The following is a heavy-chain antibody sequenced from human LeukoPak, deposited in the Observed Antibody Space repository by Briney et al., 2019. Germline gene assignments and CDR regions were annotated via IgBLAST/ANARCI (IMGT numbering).Heavy chain of an antibody. CDR3: ARDGTSSSWSADY. CDR1: GGSISSYY. Sequence: PSETLSLTCTVSGGSISSYYWSWIRQPPGKGLEWIGYIYYSGSTNYNPSLKSRVTMSVDTSKNQFSLKLSSVTAADTAVYYCARDGTSSSWSADYWGQGTLVTVSS. D-gene: IGHD6-13*01. V-gene: IGHV4-59*12. CDR2: IYYSGST. J-gene: IGHJ4*02.